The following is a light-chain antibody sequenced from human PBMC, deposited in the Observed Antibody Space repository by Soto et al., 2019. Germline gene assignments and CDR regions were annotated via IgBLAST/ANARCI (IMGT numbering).Light chain of an antibody. J-gene: IGKJ5*01. V-gene: IGKV3-20*01. CDR1: QSVSSSS. CDR3: QQYGGSPLIT. CDR2: GAS. Sequence: EVVLTQSPGTLSLSLGERATLSCRASQSVSSSSLAWYQQKPGQAPRLLMYGASNRATGIPDRFSGSGSGTDFSLTISRLEPEDFAVYYCQQYGGSPLITFGQGTRLEIK.